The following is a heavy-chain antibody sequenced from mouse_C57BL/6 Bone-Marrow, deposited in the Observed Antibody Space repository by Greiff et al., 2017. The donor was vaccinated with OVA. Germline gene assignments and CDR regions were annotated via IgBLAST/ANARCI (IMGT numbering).Heavy chain of an antibody. CDR1: GYTFTDHT. CDR2: IYPRDGST. Sequence: VKLQESDAELVKPGASVKISCKASGYTFTDHTIHWMKQRPEQGLEWIGYIYPRDGSTKYNEKFKGKATLTANKSSSTAYMQLNSLTSEDSAVYFCASRLLLPSYWYFEGWGTGTTVTVSS. D-gene: IGHD2-3*01. V-gene: IGHV1-78*01. J-gene: IGHJ1*03. CDR3: ASRLLLPSYWYFEG.